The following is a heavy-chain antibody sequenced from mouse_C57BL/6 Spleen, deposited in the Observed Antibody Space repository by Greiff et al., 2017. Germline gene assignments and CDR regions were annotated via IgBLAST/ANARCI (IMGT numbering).Heavy chain of an antibody. CDR1: GYTFTSYG. V-gene: IGHV1-81*01. CDR2: IYPRSGNT. Sequence: QVHVKQSGAELARPGASVKLSCKASGYTFTSYGISWVKQRTGQGLEWIGEIYPRSGNTYYNEKFKGKATLTADKSSSTAYMELRSLTSEDSAVYFCARGTGTGAMDYWGQGTSVTVSS. D-gene: IGHD4-1*01. J-gene: IGHJ4*01. CDR3: ARGTGTGAMDY.